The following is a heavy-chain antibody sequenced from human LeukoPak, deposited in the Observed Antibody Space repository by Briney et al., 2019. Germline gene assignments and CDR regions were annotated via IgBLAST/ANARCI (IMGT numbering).Heavy chain of an antibody. Sequence: ASVKVSCKASGYTITSYYMHWVRQAPGQGLEWMGIINPSGGSTNYAQKFQGRVTMTRDMSTSTVYMEVRSLRSEDTAVYYCARDERVAGTPQYYMDVWGKGTTVTVSS. CDR3: ARDERVAGTPQYYMDV. CDR1: GYTITSYY. V-gene: IGHV1-46*01. J-gene: IGHJ6*03. D-gene: IGHD6-19*01. CDR2: INPSGGST.